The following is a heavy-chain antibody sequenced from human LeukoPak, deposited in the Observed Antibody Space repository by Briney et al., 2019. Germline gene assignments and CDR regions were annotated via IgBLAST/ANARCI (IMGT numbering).Heavy chain of an antibody. CDR1: GGSFSGYY. D-gene: IGHD3-22*01. CDR3: ARHANYYDSSGYSDY. Sequence: PSETLSLTCAVYGGSFSGYYWSWIRQPPGKGLEWIGEINHSGSTNYNPSLKSRVTISVDTSKNQFSLKLSSVTAADTAVYYCARHANYYDSSGYSDYWGQGTLVTVSS. J-gene: IGHJ4*02. CDR2: INHSGST. V-gene: IGHV4-34*01.